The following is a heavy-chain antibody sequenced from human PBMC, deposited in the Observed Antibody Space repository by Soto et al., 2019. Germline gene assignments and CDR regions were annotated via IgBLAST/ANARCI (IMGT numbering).Heavy chain of an antibody. CDR3: AKVRTSGGYYYVEALDI. CDR1: GFTFSNYA. J-gene: IGHJ3*02. Sequence: PGGSLGLSCAASGFTFSNYAMTWVRQAPGKGLEWVSVISGSGRSTYYADSVKGRFTISRDNSKNSLYLQMDSLRVEDTALHYCAKVRTSGGYYYVEALDIWGQGTMVTVSS. CDR2: ISGSGRST. D-gene: IGHD3-22*01. V-gene: IGHV3-23*01.